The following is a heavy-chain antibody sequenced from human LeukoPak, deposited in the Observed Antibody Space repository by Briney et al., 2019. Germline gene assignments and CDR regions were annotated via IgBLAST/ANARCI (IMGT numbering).Heavy chain of an antibody. CDR2: TSASGAST. Sequence: GSLRLSCAASGFTFSSYPMSWVRQAPGKGLEWVSATSASGASTYYADSVKGRFTISRDNSKNTLYLQMYSLRVEDTAVYYCAKDLKREPDWGQGTLVTVSS. V-gene: IGHV3-23*01. D-gene: IGHD1-14*01. CDR3: AKDLKREPD. J-gene: IGHJ4*02. CDR1: GFTFSSYP.